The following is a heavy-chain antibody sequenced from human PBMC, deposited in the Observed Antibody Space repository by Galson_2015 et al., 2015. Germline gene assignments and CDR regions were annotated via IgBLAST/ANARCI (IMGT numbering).Heavy chain of an antibody. V-gene: IGHV3-73*01. CDR1: GFTFSGSA. J-gene: IGHJ4*02. D-gene: IGHD4-17*01. CDR2: IRSKANSYAT. Sequence: SLRLSCAASGFTFSGSAMHWVRQASGKGLEWVGRIRSKANSYATAYAASVKGRFTISRDDSKNTAYLQMNSLKTEDTAVYYCTRRRSDGDYFNYWGQGTLVTVSS. CDR3: TRRRSDGDYFNY.